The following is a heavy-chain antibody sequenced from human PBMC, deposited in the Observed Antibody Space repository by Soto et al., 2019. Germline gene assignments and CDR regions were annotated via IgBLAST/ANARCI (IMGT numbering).Heavy chain of an antibody. CDR3: ARISANSGYF. J-gene: IGHJ4*02. V-gene: IGHV5-51*01. Sequence: GESLKISCKASGYTFTNYWIGWVRQMPGKGLEWMGIIYPGDSDTRYSPSFQGQVTISADKSISTAYLQWSSVKASDTAMYYCARISANSGYFWGQGTLVTVS. CDR2: IYPGDSDT. CDR1: GYTFTNYW. D-gene: IGHD3-22*01.